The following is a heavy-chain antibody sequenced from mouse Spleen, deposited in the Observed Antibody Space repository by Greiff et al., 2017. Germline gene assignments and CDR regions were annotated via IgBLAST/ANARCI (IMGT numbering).Heavy chain of an antibody. CDR2: INYDGSST. CDR3: ARVGGLYYYAMDY. CDR1: GFTFSDYY. Sequence: EVKLMESEGGLVQPGSSMKLSCTASGFTFSDYYMAWVRQVPEKGLEWVANINYDGSSTYYLDSLKSRFIISRDNAKNILYLQMSSLKSEDTATYYCARVGGLYYYAMDYWGQGTSVTVSS. J-gene: IGHJ4*01. V-gene: IGHV5-16*01.